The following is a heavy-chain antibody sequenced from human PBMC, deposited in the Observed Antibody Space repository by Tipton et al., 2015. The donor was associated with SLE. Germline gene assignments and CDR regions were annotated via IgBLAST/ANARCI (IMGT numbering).Heavy chain of an antibody. V-gene: IGHV4-4*07. CDR1: GGSINNYY. CDR3: ARDHPVAGPFDY. Sequence: TLSLTCTVSGGSINNYYWSWIRQPAGKGLEWIGRIYTSGSTNYNPSLKSRVTMSVDTSKNQFSLKLSSVTAADTAVYYCARDHPVAGPFDYWGQGTLVTVSS. CDR2: IYTSGST. J-gene: IGHJ4*02. D-gene: IGHD6-19*01.